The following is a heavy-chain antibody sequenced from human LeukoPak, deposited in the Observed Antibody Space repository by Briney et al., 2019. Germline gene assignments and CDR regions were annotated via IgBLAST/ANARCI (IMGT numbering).Heavy chain of an antibody. Sequence: SETLSLTCAVYGGSFSGYYWTWIRQPPGKGLEWIGYIYYSGSTNYNPSLKSRVTISVDTSKKQFSLKLSSVTTADTAVYYCARNYGDYLYYFDYWGQGTLVTVSS. J-gene: IGHJ4*02. V-gene: IGHV4-59*01. CDR2: IYYSGST. D-gene: IGHD4-17*01. CDR3: ARNYGDYLYYFDY. CDR1: GGSFSGYY.